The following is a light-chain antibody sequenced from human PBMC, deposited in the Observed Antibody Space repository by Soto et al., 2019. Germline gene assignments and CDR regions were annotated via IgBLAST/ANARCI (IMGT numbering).Light chain of an antibody. CDR3: QQYNNWPPIT. J-gene: IGKJ5*01. CDR2: GAS. V-gene: IGKV3-20*01. Sequence: EIVLTQSPGTLSLSPGERATLSCRASQRVSSGYLAWYQQKPGQTPRLLIYGASGRATGIPDRFSGSGSGTEFTLTISSLQSEDLAVYYCQQYNNWPPITFGQGTRLEIK. CDR1: QRVSSGY.